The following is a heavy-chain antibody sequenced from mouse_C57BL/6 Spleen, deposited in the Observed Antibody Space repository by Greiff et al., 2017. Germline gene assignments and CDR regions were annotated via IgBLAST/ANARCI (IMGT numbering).Heavy chain of an antibody. CDR1: GFTFSDYG. D-gene: IGHD2-3*01. Sequence: DVMLVESGGGLVKPGGSLKLSCAASGFTFSDYGMHWVRQAPEKGLEWVAYISSGSSTIYYADTVKGRFTISRDNAKNTLFLQMTRLRSEDTAMYYWAGDGYHGAMDYWGQGTSVTVSS. V-gene: IGHV5-17*01. J-gene: IGHJ4*01. CDR2: ISSGSSTI. CDR3: AGDGYHGAMDY.